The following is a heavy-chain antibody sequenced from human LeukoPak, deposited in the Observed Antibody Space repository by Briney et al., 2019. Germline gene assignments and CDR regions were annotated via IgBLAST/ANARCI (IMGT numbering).Heavy chain of an antibody. CDR1: GGSISSYY. J-gene: IGHJ4*02. V-gene: IGHV4-59*01. D-gene: IGHD6-6*01. CDR2: IYYSGST. Sequence: SETLSLTCTVSGGSISSYYWSWIRQPPGKGLEWIGYIYYSGSTNYNPSLKSRVTISVDTSKNQFSLKLSSVTAADTAVYYCASSKRDSSSHHFDYWGQGTLVTVSS. CDR3: ASSKRDSSSHHFDY.